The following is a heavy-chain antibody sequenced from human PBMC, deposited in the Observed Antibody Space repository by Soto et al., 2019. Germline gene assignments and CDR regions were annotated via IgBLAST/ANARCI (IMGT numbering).Heavy chain of an antibody. CDR2: INAGNGNT. Sequence: QVQLVQSGAEVKKPGASVKVSCKASGYTFTSYAMHWVRQAPGQRLEWMGWINAGNGNTKYSQKFQGRVTITRDTSASKAYMELSSLRSEDTAVYYCARGGSLYWYVDLWGRGTLVTVSS. CDR3: ARGGSLYWYVDL. D-gene: IGHD1-26*01. V-gene: IGHV1-3*01. CDR1: GYTFTSYA. J-gene: IGHJ2*01.